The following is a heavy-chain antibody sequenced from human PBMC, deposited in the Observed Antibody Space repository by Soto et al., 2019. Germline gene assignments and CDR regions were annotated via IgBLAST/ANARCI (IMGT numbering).Heavy chain of an antibody. CDR3: ARPFSPTGYFY. J-gene: IGHJ4*02. CDR1: GGSISNYY. V-gene: IGHV4-34*01. CDR2: INQSGTT. D-gene: IGHD3-9*01. Sequence: QVQLQQWGAGLLKPSETLSLTCAVYGGSISNYYWSWIRQPPGKGLEWIGEINQSGTTNYNPSLKSRVTISVDSAKNQFSLKLSSVTAADTAVYYCARPFSPTGYFYWGQGTLVTVSS.